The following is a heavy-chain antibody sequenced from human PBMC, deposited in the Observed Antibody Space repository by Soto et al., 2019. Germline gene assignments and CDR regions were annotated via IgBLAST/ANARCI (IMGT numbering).Heavy chain of an antibody. Sequence: QVQLVESGGDLVKRGGSLRLSCAASVYTFSDYYMSWIRQAPGKGLEWISYIDTSSTKIYYADSVKGRFTISRDNAKNSLYLEMNSLRDEDTAVYYCASHYDMWSGYLSPVDYWGQGTLVTVSS. CDR3: ASHYDMWSGYLSPVDY. CDR2: IDTSSTKI. CDR1: VYTFSDYY. D-gene: IGHD3-3*01. V-gene: IGHV3-11*01. J-gene: IGHJ4*02.